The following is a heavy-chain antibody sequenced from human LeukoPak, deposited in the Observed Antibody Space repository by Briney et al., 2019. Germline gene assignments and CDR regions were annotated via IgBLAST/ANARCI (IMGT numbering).Heavy chain of an antibody. CDR3: ARGSYYYDSSGLRWFDP. Sequence: ASVKVSRKASGYTFTSYAMNWVRQAPGQGLEWMGWINTNTGNPTYAQGFTGRFVFSLDTSVSTAYLQISSLKAEDTAVYYCARGSYYYDSSGLRWFDPWGQGTLVTVSS. V-gene: IGHV7-4-1*02. J-gene: IGHJ5*02. CDR2: INTNTGNP. D-gene: IGHD3-22*01. CDR1: GYTFTSYA.